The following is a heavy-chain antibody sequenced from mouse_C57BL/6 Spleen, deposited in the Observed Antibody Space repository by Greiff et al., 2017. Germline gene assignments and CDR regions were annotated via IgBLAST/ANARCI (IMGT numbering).Heavy chain of an antibody. CDR3: AINSYYFDY. CDR1: GYAFSSSW. D-gene: IGHD4-1*02. J-gene: IGHJ2*01. V-gene: IGHV1-82*01. CDR2: IYPGDGDT. Sequence: VQLQQSGPELVKPGASVKISCKASGYAFSSSWMNWVKQRPGKGLEWIGRIYPGDGDTNYNEKFKGKATLTADKSSSTAYMQLSSLTSEDSAVSFCAINSYYFDYWGQGTTLTVSS.